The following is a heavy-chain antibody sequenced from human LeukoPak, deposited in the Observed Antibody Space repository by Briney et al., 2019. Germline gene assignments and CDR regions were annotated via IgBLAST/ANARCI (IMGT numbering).Heavy chain of an antibody. J-gene: IGHJ3*02. V-gene: IGHV3-7*01. CDR2: IKQDGSEK. CDR1: GFTLSNAW. Sequence: PGGSLRLSCAASGFTLSNAWMSWVRQAPGKGLEWVANIKQDGSEKYYVDSVKGRFTISRDNAKNSLYLQMNSLRAEDTAVYYCARPRIAGATGAFDIWGQGTMVTVSS. CDR3: ARPRIAGATGAFDI. D-gene: IGHD1-26*01.